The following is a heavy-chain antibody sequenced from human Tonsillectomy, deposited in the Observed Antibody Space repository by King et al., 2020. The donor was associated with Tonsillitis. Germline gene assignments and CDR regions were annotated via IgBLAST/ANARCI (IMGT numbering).Heavy chain of an antibody. CDR3: ATGAYCRGGSCYSVPFDP. D-gene: IGHD2-15*01. V-gene: IGHV1-24*01. Sequence: VQLVESGAEVKKPGASVKVSCKVSGYTLTELSMHWVRQAPGKGLEWMGGFDPEDGETIYAQKFQGRVTMTEDTSTDTAYMELSSLRSEDTAVYYCATGAYCRGGSCYSVPFDPWGQGTLVTVSS. J-gene: IGHJ5*02. CDR2: FDPEDGET. CDR1: GYTLTELS.